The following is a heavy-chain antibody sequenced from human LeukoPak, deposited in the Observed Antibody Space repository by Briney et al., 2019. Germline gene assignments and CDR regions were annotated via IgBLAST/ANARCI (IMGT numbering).Heavy chain of an antibody. CDR1: GFNFIIYT. J-gene: IGHJ4*02. V-gene: IGHV3-48*04. CDR2: INSSGGTI. D-gene: IGHD3-10*01. CDR3: ARGAATNLWPSDY. Sequence: GGSLRLSCAASGFNFIIYTMNWVRQAPGKGLEWVSFINSSGGTIYYADSVKGRFTISRDNAKNSLYLQMNSLRAEDTAIYYCARGAATNLWPSDYWGQGTLVTVSS.